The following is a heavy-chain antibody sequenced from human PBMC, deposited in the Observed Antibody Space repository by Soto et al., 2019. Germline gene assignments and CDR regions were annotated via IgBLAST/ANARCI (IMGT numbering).Heavy chain of an antibody. J-gene: IGHJ3*02. D-gene: IGHD3-3*01. CDR3: ARAPYYDFWSGRRGAFDI. CDR1: GGSVSSGSYY. CDR2: IYYSGST. V-gene: IGHV4-61*01. Sequence: QVQLQESGPGLVKPSETLSLTCTFSGGSVSSGSYYWSWIRQPPGKGLEWIGYIYYSGSTNYNPALKSRVTISVDTSKNQFSLKLSSVTAADTAVYYCARAPYYDFWSGRRGAFDIWGQGTMVTVSS.